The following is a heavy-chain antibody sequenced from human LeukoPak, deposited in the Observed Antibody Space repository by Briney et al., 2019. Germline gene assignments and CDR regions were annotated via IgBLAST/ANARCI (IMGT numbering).Heavy chain of an antibody. CDR2: VSSYNGDT. Sequence: PSVKVSCKASGSIFITYGIIWVRQAPGQGLEWMGWVSSYNGDTKYAQKFQDRVTMTRDLSTSTAYVELKDLTSDDTAVYFCANPPMAHFGTWGQGTLVTVSS. J-gene: IGHJ5*02. CDR3: ANPPMAHFGT. D-gene: IGHD5-24*01. CDR1: GSIFITYG. V-gene: IGHV1-18*01.